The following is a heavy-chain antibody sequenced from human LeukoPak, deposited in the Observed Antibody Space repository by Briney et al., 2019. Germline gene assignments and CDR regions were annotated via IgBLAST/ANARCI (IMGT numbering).Heavy chain of an antibody. CDR2: IYPGDSDT. CDR3: ARSSDSSGFYDYFDY. D-gene: IGHD3-22*01. J-gene: IGHJ4*02. V-gene: IGHV5-51*01. Sequence: GESLKISCECSGYIFTSYWIGWVRQLPGKSLEWVAIIYPGDSDTIYSPSFQGQVTISADNSISTAYLQWSSLKASDTAMYYCARSSDSSGFYDYFDYWGQGTLVTVSS. CDR1: GYIFTSYW.